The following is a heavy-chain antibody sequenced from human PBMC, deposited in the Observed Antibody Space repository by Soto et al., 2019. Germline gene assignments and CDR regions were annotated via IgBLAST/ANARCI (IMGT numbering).Heavy chain of an antibody. V-gene: IGHV3-33*01. CDR2: IWYDGSNK. J-gene: IGHJ4*02. Sequence: PGGSLRLSCAASGFTFSSYGMHWVRQAPGKGLEWVAVIWYDGSNKYYADSVKGRFTISRDNSKNTLYLQMNSLRAEDTAVYYCARDRRGYSSSPGVLDYWGQGTLVTVSS. D-gene: IGHD6-13*01. CDR1: GFTFSSYG. CDR3: ARDRRGYSSSPGVLDY.